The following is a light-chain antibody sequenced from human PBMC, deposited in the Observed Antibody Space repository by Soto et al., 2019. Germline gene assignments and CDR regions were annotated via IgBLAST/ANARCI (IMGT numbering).Light chain of an antibody. J-gene: IGKJ2*01. Sequence: EIVLTQSPGTLSLSPGERATLSCRASQSVSSSYLAWYQQKPGQAPRLLIYGASSRATGIPDRFSGSGSGTEFSVTISRLEPEDFAVHYCQQYGSSPQYTFGQGTKLEIK. CDR3: QQYGSSPQYT. CDR1: QSVSSSY. V-gene: IGKV3-20*01. CDR2: GAS.